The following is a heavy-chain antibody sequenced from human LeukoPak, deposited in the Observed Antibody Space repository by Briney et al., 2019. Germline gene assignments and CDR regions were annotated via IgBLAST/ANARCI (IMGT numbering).Heavy chain of an antibody. CDR2: IRSKAYGGTT. V-gene: IGHV3-49*04. J-gene: IGHJ4*02. D-gene: IGHD6-19*01. Sequence: GGSLRPPCTASGFTFGDFAMSWVRQAPGKGLEWVGFIRSKAYGGTTEYAASVKGRFTISRDDSKSIAYLQMNSLKTEDTAVYYCSRTYSSGGRGLDYWGQGTLVTVSS. CDR3: SRTYSSGGRGLDY. CDR1: GFTFGDFA.